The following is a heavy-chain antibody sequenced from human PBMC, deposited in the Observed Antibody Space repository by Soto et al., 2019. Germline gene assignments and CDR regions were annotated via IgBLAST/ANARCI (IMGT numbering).Heavy chain of an antibody. CDR2: INPSGGST. D-gene: IGHD2-15*01. Sequence: QVQLVQSGAEVKKPGASVKVSCKASGYTSTSNYMHWVRQAPGQGLEWMGIINPSGGSTSYAQKCQDRVTMTRDTSTSTVYMELSSLRSEDTAVYYCARDEGLGYCSGGSCYSYYFDYWGQGTLVTVSS. V-gene: IGHV1-46*03. CDR1: GYTSTSNY. J-gene: IGHJ4*02. CDR3: ARDEGLGYCSGGSCYSYYFDY.